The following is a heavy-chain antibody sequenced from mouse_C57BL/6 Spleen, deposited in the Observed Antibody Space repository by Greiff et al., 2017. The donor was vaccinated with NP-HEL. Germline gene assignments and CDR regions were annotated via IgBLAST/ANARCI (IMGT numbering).Heavy chain of an antibody. D-gene: IGHD1-1*01. J-gene: IGHJ4*01. V-gene: IGHV1-64*01. CDR1: GYTFTSYW. Sequence: VQLQQPGAELVKPGASVKLSCKASGYTFTSYWMHWVKQRPGQGLEWIGMIHPNSGSTNYNEKFKSKATLTVDKSSSTAYMQLSSLTSEDSAVYYCASPVLLRYAMDYWGQGTSVTVSS. CDR2: IHPNSGST. CDR3: ASPVLLRYAMDY.